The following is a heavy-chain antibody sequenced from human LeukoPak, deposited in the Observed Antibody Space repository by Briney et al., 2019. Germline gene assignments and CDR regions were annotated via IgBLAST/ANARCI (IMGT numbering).Heavy chain of an antibody. CDR2: IIPIFGIA. J-gene: IGHJ2*01. V-gene: IGHV1-69*04. CDR3: ARMGRVEMATITWYFDL. Sequence: SVKVSCKASGGTFSSYAISWVRQAPGQGLEWMGRIIPIFGIANYAQKLQGRVTITADKSTSTAYMELSSLRSEDTAVYYCARMGRVEMATITWYFDLWGRGTLVTVSS. CDR1: GGTFSSYA. D-gene: IGHD5-24*01.